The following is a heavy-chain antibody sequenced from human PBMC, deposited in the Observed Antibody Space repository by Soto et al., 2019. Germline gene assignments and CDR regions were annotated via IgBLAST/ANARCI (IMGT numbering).Heavy chain of an antibody. J-gene: IGHJ4*02. D-gene: IGHD5-12*01. CDR3: ARDVQSVYSGYDYAPGGDY. CDR1: GFTFSSYG. Sequence: QVQLVESGGGVVQPGRSLRLSCAASGFTFSSYGMHWVRQAPGKGLEWVAVIWYDGSNKYYADSVKGRFTISRDNCKNTLYLQMNSLRAEDTAVYYCARDVQSVYSGYDYAPGGDYWGQGTLVTVSS. CDR2: IWYDGSNK. V-gene: IGHV3-33*01.